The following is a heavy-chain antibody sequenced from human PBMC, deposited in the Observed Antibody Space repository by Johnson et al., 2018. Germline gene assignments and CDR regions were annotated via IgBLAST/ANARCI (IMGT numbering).Heavy chain of an antibody. V-gene: IGHV3-66*02. Sequence: EVQLVESGGGLVQPGGSLRPSCAASGFAFSSYVLHWVRRAPGKGLEWVSVIYSGGSTDYADSVKGRFTISRDNSKNTLYLQINSLGAVDTAVYYCARDFWADAFEIWGQGTMVTVSS. CDR1: GFAFSSYV. J-gene: IGHJ3*02. CDR2: IYSGGST. CDR3: ARDFWADAFEI. D-gene: IGHD3-3*01.